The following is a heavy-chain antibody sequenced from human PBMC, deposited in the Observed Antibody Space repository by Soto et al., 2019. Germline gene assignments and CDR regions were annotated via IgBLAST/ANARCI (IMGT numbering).Heavy chain of an antibody. J-gene: IGHJ6*02. V-gene: IGHV4-4*02. CDR3: AREFRDLRFLEWSRYYYGMDV. Sequence: SETLSLTCAVSGGSISSSNWWSWVRQPPGKGLEWIGEIYHSGSTNYNPSLKSRVTISVDKSKNQFSLKLSSVTAADTAVYYCAREFRDLRFLEWSRYYYGMDVWGQGTTVTSP. CDR2: IYHSGST. D-gene: IGHD3-3*01. CDR1: GGSISSSNW.